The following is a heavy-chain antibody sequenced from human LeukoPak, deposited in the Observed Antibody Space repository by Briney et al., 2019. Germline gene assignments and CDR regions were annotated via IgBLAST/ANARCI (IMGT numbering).Heavy chain of an antibody. D-gene: IGHD6-19*01. V-gene: IGHV4-34*01. Sequence: SETLSLTCAVYGGSFSGYYWSWIRQPPGKGLEWIGEINHSGSTNYNPSLKSRVTISVDTSKNQFSLKLSSVTAADTAVYYCARGGFGSGWHRGNWFDPWGQGTLVTVSS. J-gene: IGHJ5*02. CDR1: GGSFSGYY. CDR3: ARGGFGSGWHRGNWFDP. CDR2: INHSGST.